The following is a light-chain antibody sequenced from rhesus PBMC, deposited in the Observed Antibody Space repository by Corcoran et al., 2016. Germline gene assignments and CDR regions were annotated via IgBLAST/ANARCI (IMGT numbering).Light chain of an antibody. CDR2: KES. V-gene: IGKV1-74*01. CDR3: QHNYGTPFT. J-gene: IGKJ3*01. Sequence: DIQMTQSPSSLSASVGDRVTIPCRTSENANNYLNWYQQKPGKAPKPLIYKESTLQSGVPSRFSGSGSGTDYTFTISSLESEDVATYYCQHNYGTPFTFGPGTKLDIK. CDR1: ENANNY.